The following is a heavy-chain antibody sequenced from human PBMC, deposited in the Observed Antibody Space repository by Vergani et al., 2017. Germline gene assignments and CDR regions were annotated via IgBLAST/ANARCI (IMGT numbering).Heavy chain of an antibody. V-gene: IGHV3-30*02. J-gene: IGHJ6*02. Sequence: QVQLVESGGGVVQPGGSLRLSCAASGFTFSSYGMHWVRQAPGKGLEWVAFIRYDGSNKYYADSVKGRFTISRDNSKNTLYLQMNSLRAEDTAVDYCVKDGYDILNGPYGMDVWGQGTTVTVSS. CDR1: GFTFSSYG. D-gene: IGHD3-9*01. CDR2: IRYDGSNK. CDR3: VKDGYDILNGPYGMDV.